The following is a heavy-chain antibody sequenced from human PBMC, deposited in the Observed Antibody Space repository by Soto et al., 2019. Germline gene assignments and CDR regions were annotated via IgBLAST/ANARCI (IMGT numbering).Heavy chain of an antibody. CDR1: GFTFSRFS. CDR3: ARDHGMFLSYYYYGMDV. D-gene: IGHD3-10*02. J-gene: IGHJ6*02. V-gene: IGHV3-30-3*01. CDR2: ISYDGSNT. Sequence: GGSLRLSCAASGFTFSRFSMHWVRQAPGKGLAWVAVISYDGSNTHYAESVKGRFNISRDDSKNTVYLQMNNLRGEDSAVYYCARDHGMFLSYYYYGMDVWGQGITVTVSS.